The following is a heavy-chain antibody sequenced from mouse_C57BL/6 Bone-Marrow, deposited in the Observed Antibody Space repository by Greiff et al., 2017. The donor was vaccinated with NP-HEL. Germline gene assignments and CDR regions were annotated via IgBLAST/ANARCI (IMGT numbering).Heavy chain of an antibody. J-gene: IGHJ2*01. CDR1: GYTFTSYG. CDR2: IYIGNGYT. CDR3: ASGRTTVVPNYFDY. D-gene: IGHD1-1*01. Sequence: VQLKESGAELVRPGSSVKMSCKTSGYTFTSYGINWVKQRPGQGLEWIGYIYIGNGYTEYNEKFKGKATLTSDTSSSTAYMQLSSLTSEDSAIYFCASGRTTVVPNYFDYWGQGTTLTVSS. V-gene: IGHV1-58*01.